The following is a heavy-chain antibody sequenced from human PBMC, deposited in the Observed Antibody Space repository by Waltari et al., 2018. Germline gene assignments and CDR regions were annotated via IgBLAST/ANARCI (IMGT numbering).Heavy chain of an antibody. CDR2: ISGSGGST. Sequence: EVQLLESGGGLVQPGGSLRLSCAASGFTFSSYAMSWVRQAPGKGLEWVSAISGSGGSTYYADSVKGRLTISRDNSKNTLYLQMNSLRAEDTAVYYCAKFSGSDYGMDVWGQGTTVTVSS. CDR3: AKFSGSDYGMDV. J-gene: IGHJ6*02. V-gene: IGHV3-23*01. D-gene: IGHD3-22*01. CDR1: GFTFSSYA.